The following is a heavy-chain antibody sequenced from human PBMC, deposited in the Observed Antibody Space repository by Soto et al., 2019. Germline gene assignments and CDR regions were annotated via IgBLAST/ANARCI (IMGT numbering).Heavy chain of an antibody. V-gene: IGHV1-58*01. Sequence: QMVQSGPEVRKPGTSVKVSCKASGFTFTTTAVQWVRQARGQGLEWIGRIAVGSGNTNYAQKFQERLPITRDVSTSTAYMELSNLESKDTAVYFCGAPFRDNWSGNAPMDVWGQGTTITVSS. J-gene: IGHJ6*02. D-gene: IGHD3-3*01. CDR3: GAPFRDNWSGNAPMDV. CDR1: GFTFTTTA. CDR2: IAVGSGNT.